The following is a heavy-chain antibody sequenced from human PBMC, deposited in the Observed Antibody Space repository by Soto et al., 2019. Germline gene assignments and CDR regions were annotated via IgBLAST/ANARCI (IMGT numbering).Heavy chain of an antibody. J-gene: IGHJ5*02. CDR3: PRGFTCVTA. CDR2: ISGSGGST. D-gene: IGHD2-21*01. Sequence: GGSLRLSCAASGFTFSSYAMTWVRQAPGKGLEWVSVISGSGGSTFYADSVKGRFTISRDNSKNTLYLQMNSLRAEDTAVYSCPRGFTCVTAWGQGALVTVSS. CDR1: GFTFSSYA. V-gene: IGHV3-23*01.